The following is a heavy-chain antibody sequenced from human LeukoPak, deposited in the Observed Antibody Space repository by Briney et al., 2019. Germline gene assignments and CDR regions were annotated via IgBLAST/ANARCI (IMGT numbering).Heavy chain of an antibody. Sequence: GGSLRLSCAASGFTFSDNYMIWIRQAPGRGLEWVSCITNTGSATYYADPVKGRFTISRDNAKNSLFLQMNSLRADDTAVYYCARARKGYYFDHWGQGTLVTVSS. CDR1: GFTFSDNY. CDR3: ARARKGYYFDH. V-gene: IGHV3-11*04. D-gene: IGHD1-14*01. J-gene: IGHJ4*02. CDR2: ITNTGSAT.